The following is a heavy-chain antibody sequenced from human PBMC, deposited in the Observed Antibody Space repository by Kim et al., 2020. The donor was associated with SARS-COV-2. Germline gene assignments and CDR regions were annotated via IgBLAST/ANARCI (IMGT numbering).Heavy chain of an antibody. CDR1: GGSISSYY. J-gene: IGHJ3*02. CDR2: IYYSGST. CDR3: ARGTYYYDSSGARPAFDI. V-gene: IGHV4-59*13. Sequence: SETLSLTCTVSGGSISSYYWSWIRQPPGKGLEWIGYIYYSGSTNYNPSLKSRVTISVDTSKNQFSLKLSSVTAADTAVYYCARGTYYYDSSGARPAFDIWGQGTMVTVSS. D-gene: IGHD3-22*01.